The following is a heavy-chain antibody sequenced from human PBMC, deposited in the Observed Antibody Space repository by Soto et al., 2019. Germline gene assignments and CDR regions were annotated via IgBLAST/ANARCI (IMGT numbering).Heavy chain of an antibody. Sequence: PGGSLRLSCAASGFTFSSYWMHWVRQAPGKGLVWVSRINSDGSSTSYADSVEGRFTISRDNAKNTLYLQMNSLRAEDTAVYYCARGGYSYGLGMDVWGQGTTVTVSS. V-gene: IGHV3-74*01. J-gene: IGHJ6*02. CDR2: INSDGSST. CDR3: ARGGYSYGLGMDV. CDR1: GFTFSSYW. D-gene: IGHD5-18*01.